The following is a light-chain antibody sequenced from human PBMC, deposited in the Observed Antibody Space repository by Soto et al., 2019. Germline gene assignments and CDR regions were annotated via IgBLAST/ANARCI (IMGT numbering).Light chain of an antibody. Sequence: QAVLTQAPSVSGARGQRVSISCTGSNSNIGAGNDVHWYQQLPGTAPKLLIYGNSNRPSGVPDRFSASKSGTSASLAITGLQAEDVAYYYGESQDRRPSGSVLASGTKAAVL. CDR2: GNS. CDR3: ESQDRRPSGSV. CDR1: NSNIGAGND. V-gene: IGLV1-40*01. J-gene: IGLJ1*01.